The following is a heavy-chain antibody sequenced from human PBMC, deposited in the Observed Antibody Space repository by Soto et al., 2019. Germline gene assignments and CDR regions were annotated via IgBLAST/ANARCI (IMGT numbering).Heavy chain of an antibody. J-gene: IGHJ6*02. V-gene: IGHV1-3*04. Sequence: ASVKVSCKASGYSFTTHSMIWVRQAPGQRPEWMGWINTGNGNTRYSPKFQGRVNITRDTSASTAYMELSSLKSEDTAVYYCARGEQLYHYYYGMDVWGQGSTVTVSS. CDR2: INTGNGNT. CDR3: ARGEQLYHYYYGMDV. CDR1: GYSFTTHS.